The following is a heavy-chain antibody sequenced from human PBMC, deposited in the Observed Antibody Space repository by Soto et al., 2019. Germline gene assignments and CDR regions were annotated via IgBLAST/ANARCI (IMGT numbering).Heavy chain of an antibody. CDR3: ARGHHDILTGYYHFDY. CDR2: IGTAGDT. V-gene: IGHV3-13*01. Sequence: EVQLVESGGGLVQPGGSLRLSCAASGFTFSSYDMHWVRQATGKGLEWVSAIGTAGDTYYPGSVKGRFTISRENAKNPLYLQMNSLRAGDTAVYYCARGHHDILTGYYHFDYWGQGTLVTVSS. J-gene: IGHJ4*02. D-gene: IGHD3-9*01. CDR1: GFTFSSYD.